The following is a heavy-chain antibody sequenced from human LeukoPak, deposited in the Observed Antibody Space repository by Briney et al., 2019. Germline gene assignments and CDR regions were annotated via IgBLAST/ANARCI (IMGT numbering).Heavy chain of an antibody. D-gene: IGHD2-2*01. CDR2: INPSSGDT. CDR1: GYTFSGYY. J-gene: IGHJ4*02. V-gene: IGHV1-2*02. CDR3: AREGYCSGTSCYLDY. Sequence: ASVTVSCTASGYTFSGYYMHWVRQAPGQGLEWMGWINPSSGDTNYAQKFQGRVTMTRDTSISTAYMELSGLRSDDTAVYYCAREGYCSGTSCYLDYWGQGTLVTVSS.